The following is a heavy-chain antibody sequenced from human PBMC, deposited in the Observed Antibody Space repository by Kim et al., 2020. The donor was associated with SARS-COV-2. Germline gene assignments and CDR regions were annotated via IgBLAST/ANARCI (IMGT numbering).Heavy chain of an antibody. CDR1: GYTFTSYA. V-gene: IGHV1-3*01. Sequence: ASVKVSCKASGYTFTSYAMHWVRQAPGQRLEWMGWINAGNGNTKYSQKFQGRVTITRDTSASTAYMELSSLRSEDTAVYYCANQRWFGEYYYYGMDVWGQGTTVTVSS. D-gene: IGHD3-10*01. J-gene: IGHJ6*02. CDR2: INAGNGNT. CDR3: ANQRWFGEYYYYGMDV.